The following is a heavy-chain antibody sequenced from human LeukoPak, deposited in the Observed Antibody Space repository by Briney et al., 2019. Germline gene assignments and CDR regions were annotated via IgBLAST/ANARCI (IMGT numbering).Heavy chain of an antibody. V-gene: IGHV1-69*13. J-gene: IGHJ4*02. D-gene: IGHD6-19*01. CDR3: ATVRQWLVLYY. CDR2: IIPIFGTA. Sequence: ASVKVPCKASGGTFSSYAISWVRQAPGQGLEWMGGIIPIFGTANYAQKFQGRVTITADESTSTAYMELSSLRSEDTAVYYCATVRQWLVLYYWGQGTLVTVSS. CDR1: GGTFSSYA.